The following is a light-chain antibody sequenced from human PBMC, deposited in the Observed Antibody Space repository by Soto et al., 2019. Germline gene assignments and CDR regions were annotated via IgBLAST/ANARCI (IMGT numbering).Light chain of an antibody. V-gene: IGKV1-39*01. CDR3: QQSYGNPWT. CDR2: GAS. CDR1: QNISNF. J-gene: IGKJ1*01. Sequence: DIQMTQSPSSLSAFVGDRVTITCRASQNISNFLNWYQLEPGKAPNLLIFGASSLQRGVSSRFSGTGSGTDFTLSVTSLRPEDFATYYGQQSYGNPWTFGQGTRVEIK.